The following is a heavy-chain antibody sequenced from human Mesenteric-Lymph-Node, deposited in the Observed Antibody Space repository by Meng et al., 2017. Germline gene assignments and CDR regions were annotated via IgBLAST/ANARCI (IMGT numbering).Heavy chain of an antibody. CDR3: AKIGDCSGGSCYLLDY. V-gene: IGHV3-23*01. J-gene: IGHJ4*02. CDR1: GFTFSSYA. D-gene: IGHD2-15*01. CDR2: ISGSGGST. Sequence: GGSLRLSCAASGFTFSSYAMSWVRQAPGKGLEWVSAISGSGGSTYYADSVKGRFTISRDNSKNTLYLQMNSLRAEDTAVYYCAKIGDCSGGSCYLLDYWGQGTLVTVSS.